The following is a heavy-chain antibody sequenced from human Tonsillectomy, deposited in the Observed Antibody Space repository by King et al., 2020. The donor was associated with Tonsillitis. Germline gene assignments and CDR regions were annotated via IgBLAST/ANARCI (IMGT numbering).Heavy chain of an antibody. CDR3: AGVTMVRGVMDY. V-gene: IGHV3-33*08. Sequence: VQLVESGGGVVQPGRSLRLSCAASGFTFSSYGMHWVRQAPGKGLEWVAVIWYDGSNKYYADSVKGRFTISRDNSKNTLYLQMNSLRAEDTAVYYCAGVTMVRGVMDYWGQGTLVTVSS. CDR2: IWYDGSNK. J-gene: IGHJ4*02. CDR1: GFTFSSYG. D-gene: IGHD3-10*01.